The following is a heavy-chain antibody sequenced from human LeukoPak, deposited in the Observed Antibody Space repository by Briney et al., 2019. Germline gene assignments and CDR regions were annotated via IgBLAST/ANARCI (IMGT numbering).Heavy chain of an antibody. D-gene: IGHD3-16*01. J-gene: IGHJ3*02. CDR3: ARGLGEYAFDI. CDR2: TYYSGST. Sequence: PSETLSLTCTVSGGSISSYYWSWIRQPPGKGLEWIGYTYYSGSTNYNPSLKSRVTISVDTSKNKFSLKLSSVTAADTAVYYCARGLGEYAFDIWGQGTMVTVSS. CDR1: GGSISSYY. V-gene: IGHV4-59*08.